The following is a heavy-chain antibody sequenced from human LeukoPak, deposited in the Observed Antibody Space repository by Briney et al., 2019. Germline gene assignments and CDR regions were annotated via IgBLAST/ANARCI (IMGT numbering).Heavy chain of an antibody. D-gene: IGHD3-10*01. CDR3: ASFGEFSDY. Sequence: GGSLRLSCAASGFTFSSYSMNWVRQVPGKGLVWVSRINSDGSSTTYADSVKGRFTISRDNAKNTLYLQMNSLRAEDTAVYYCASFGEFSDYWGQGTLVSVSS. V-gene: IGHV3-74*01. CDR2: INSDGSST. CDR1: GFTFSSYS. J-gene: IGHJ4*02.